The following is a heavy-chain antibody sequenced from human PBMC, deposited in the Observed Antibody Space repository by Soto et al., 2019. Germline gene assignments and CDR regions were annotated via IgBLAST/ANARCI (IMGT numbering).Heavy chain of an antibody. Sequence: QVQLQQSGPGLVKPSQPLSLTCDLSGDSVSTNSAACNWIRQSPSRGHEWLGRTYYTSKWYNDYAVSVKSRMTINPDTSKNQFSLHLDSVTPEDTAVYYCARSTSGFDYWGQGTLVTVSS. V-gene: IGHV6-1*01. CDR1: GDSVSTNSAA. CDR2: TYYTSKWYN. J-gene: IGHJ4*02. D-gene: IGHD6-19*01. CDR3: ARSTSGFDY.